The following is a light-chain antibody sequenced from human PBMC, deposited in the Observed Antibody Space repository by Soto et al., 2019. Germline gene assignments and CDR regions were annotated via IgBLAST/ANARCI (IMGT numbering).Light chain of an antibody. Sequence: EVVMTQSPLSLPVTLGQPASISCRSSQSLAYIDGNTYLSWFQQRPGQSPRRLIYKVSNRESGGPDRLRGSGSGTAFTLKISRVEAEDVGVYYCMQGTHWPPYTFGQGTKLEIK. CDR1: QSLAYIDGNTY. J-gene: IGKJ2*01. V-gene: IGKV2-30*01. CDR3: MQGTHWPPYT. CDR2: KVS.